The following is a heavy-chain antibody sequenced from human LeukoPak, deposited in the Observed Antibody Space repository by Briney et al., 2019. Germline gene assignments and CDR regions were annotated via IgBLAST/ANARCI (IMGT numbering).Heavy chain of an antibody. CDR3: ARYCGAASCYSGFDY. Sequence: GGSLRLSCAASGFTFGSYVMSWVRQAPGKGPEWVSAISGDGGTYYADSVKGRFTISRDNSKNTLYRQMNSMGGEDRALYYCARYCGAASCYSGFDYWGQGTPVTVAS. CDR1: GFTFGSYV. CDR2: ISGDGGT. V-gene: IGHV3-23*01. J-gene: IGHJ4*02. D-gene: IGHD2-15*01.